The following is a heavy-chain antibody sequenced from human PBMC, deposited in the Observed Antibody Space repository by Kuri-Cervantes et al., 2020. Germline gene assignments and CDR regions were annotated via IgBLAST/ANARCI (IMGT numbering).Heavy chain of an antibody. CDR3: ARGGYDYVWGSYRYLWYFDL. D-gene: IGHD3-16*02. V-gene: IGHV3-23*01. CDR2: ISGSGGST. J-gene: IGHJ2*01. Sequence: GESLKISCAASGFTFSSYAMSWVRQAPGKGLEWVSAISGSGGSTYYADSVKGRFTISRDISKNTLYLQMNSLRDGDTAVYYCARGGYDYVWGSYRYLWYFDLWGRGTLVTVSS. CDR1: GFTFSSYA.